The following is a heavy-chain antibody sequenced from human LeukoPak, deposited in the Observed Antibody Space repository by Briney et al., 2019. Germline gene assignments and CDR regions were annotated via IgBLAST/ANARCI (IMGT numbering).Heavy chain of an antibody. CDR1: GFTVSSNY. V-gene: IGHV3-66*01. CDR3: ARVQWLSFDY. Sequence: GGSLRLSCAASGFTVSSNYMTWVRQAPGKGLEWVSVIYSGGSTYYADSVKGRFTLSRDNSKNTLYLQMNSLRAEDTAVYYCARVQWLSFDYWGQGTLVTVSS. J-gene: IGHJ4*02. CDR2: IYSGGST. D-gene: IGHD3-22*01.